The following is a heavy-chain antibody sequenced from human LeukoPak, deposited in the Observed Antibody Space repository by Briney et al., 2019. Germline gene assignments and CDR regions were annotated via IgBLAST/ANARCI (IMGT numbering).Heavy chain of an antibody. CDR2: IWSDGFNT. Sequence: PGRSLRLSCAASGFPFRGYGMHWVRQAPGKGLEWVALIWSDGFNTDYADSVKGRFTISRDNSKNTLYLQMNNVRAGDTALYYCVRGGPTTDGYLYFDFWGQGALVTVSS. CDR3: VRGGPTTDGYLYFDF. V-gene: IGHV3-33*01. J-gene: IGHJ4*02. D-gene: IGHD5-12*01. CDR1: GFPFRGYG.